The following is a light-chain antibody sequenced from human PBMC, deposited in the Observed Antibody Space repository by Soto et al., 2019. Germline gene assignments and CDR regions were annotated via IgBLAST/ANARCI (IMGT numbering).Light chain of an antibody. CDR3: QEDVYWPPGT. J-gene: IGKJ1*01. V-gene: IGKV3-15*01. Sequence: EIVVPQSPAPLSASPGEIVTLSCRATPSVSISLAWYQQRPGQAPRLLLYETSTRAPGIAARFSGRWAGTECTLSSSRPPSEDVAVEYCQEDVYWPPGTVGKGTWVESK. CDR2: ETS. CDR1: PSVSIS.